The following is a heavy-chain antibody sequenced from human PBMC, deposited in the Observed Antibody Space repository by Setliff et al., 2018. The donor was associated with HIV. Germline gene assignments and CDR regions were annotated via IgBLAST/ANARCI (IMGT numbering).Heavy chain of an antibody. Sequence: ASVKVCKASGYTFSSYGFSWVRQAPGQGLEWMGWISGNNGNRNYAQRLQGRVTMTTDTSTSTAYMELRSLRSDDTAVYYCAREGLLGIWGQGTMVTVSS. CDR3: AREGLLGI. V-gene: IGHV1-18*01. J-gene: IGHJ3*02. CDR1: GYTFSSYG. D-gene: IGHD3-16*01. CDR2: ISGNNGNR.